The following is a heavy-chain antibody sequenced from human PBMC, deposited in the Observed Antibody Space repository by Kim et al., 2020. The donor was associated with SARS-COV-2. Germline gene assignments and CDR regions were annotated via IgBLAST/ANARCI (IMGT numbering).Heavy chain of an antibody. CDR2: IRSKANSYAT. V-gene: IGHV3-73*01. CDR1: GFTFSDSP. D-gene: IGHD1-1*01. CDR3: TRILGTPFACWVAF. Sequence: GGSLRLSCAASGFTFSDSPMHWVRQASGKGLEWVGRIRSKANSYATTYAASVRGRFIISRDDSKNTAYLQMNSLKTEDTAVYDCTRILGTPFACWVAF. J-gene: IGHJ3*01.